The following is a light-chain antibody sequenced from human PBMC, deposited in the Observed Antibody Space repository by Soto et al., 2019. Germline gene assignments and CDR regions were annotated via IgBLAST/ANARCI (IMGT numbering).Light chain of an antibody. J-gene: IGKJ1*01. CDR1: QDVSSW. CDR2: DAS. V-gene: IGKV1-5*01. CDR3: QQYNNYPWT. Sequence: DVQMTQSPSTLSASVGDRVTITCRANQDVSSWLAWYQQKPGKAPKLLIYDASSLESGVPPRFSGSGSGTEFTLTISSLQPDDFATYYCQQYNNYPWTFGQGTKVDVK.